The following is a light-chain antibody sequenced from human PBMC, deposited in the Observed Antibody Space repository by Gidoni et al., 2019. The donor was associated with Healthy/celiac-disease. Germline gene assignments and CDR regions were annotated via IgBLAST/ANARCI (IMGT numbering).Light chain of an antibody. V-gene: IGLV1-51*01. CDR3: GTWDSSLSAGV. Sequence: QSVLTQPPSVSAAPGQKVTISCSGTNSNSGNNYVSWYHQLPGTAPKLIIYDNTKRPSGIPDRFSGSKSGTSATLGITGLQTGDEADYYCGTWDSSLSAGVFGGGTKLTVL. CDR1: NSNSGNNY. CDR2: DNT. J-gene: IGLJ2*01.